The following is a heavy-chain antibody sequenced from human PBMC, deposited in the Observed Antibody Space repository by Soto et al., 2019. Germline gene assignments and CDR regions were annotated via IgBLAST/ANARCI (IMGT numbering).Heavy chain of an antibody. CDR1: GGTFSSYA. Sequence: QVQLVQSGAEVKKPGSSVKVSCKASGGTFSSYAISWVRQAPGQGLEWMGWISAYNGNTNYAQKLQGRVTMTTDTSTSTAYMELRSLRSDDTAVYYCARDLKGGIAVNYYYYGMDVWGQGTTVTVSS. J-gene: IGHJ6*02. D-gene: IGHD6-19*01. CDR2: ISAYNGNT. V-gene: IGHV1-18*01. CDR3: ARDLKGGIAVNYYYYGMDV.